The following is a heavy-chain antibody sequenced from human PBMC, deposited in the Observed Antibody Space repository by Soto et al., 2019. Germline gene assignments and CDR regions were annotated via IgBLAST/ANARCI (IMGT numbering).Heavy chain of an antibody. CDR2: IYHGGSP. CDR3: ANNDGWNFDS. D-gene: IGHD6-19*01. J-gene: IGHJ4*02. Sequence: QVHLQESGPGLVKPSGTLSLICDVSGGSISSGKWWSWVRQPPGKGLEWIGEIYHGGSPSYNPSFRSRAVISLYKSKNQLYLNLNYVTAADTAVYFCANNDGWNFDSWGQGILVTVSS. V-gene: IGHV4-4*02. CDR1: GGSISSGKW.